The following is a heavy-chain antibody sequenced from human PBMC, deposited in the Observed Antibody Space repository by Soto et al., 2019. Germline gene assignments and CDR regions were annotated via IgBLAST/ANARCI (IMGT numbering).Heavy chain of an antibody. D-gene: IGHD3-10*01. CDR1: GFTFSSYS. CDR2: ISSSTSYI. V-gene: IGHV3-21*01. CDR3: ARSRAIYGGDYYYGMDV. J-gene: IGHJ6*02. Sequence: EVQLVESGGGLVKPGGSLRLSCAASGFTFSSYSMNWVRQAPGKGLEWVSSISSSTSYIYYADSVKGRFTISRDNSKNSLYLQMNSLRAEDTAVYYCARSRAIYGGDYYYGMDVWGQGTTVTVSS.